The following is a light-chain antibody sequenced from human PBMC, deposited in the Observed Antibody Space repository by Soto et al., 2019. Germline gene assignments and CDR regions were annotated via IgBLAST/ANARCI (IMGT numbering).Light chain of an antibody. J-gene: IGLJ3*02. CDR1: SSDVGAYKY. CDR3: TSYAGSNIWV. CDR2: EVS. Sequence: QSALNQPPSAAGSPGQSVTISCTGTSSDVGAYKYVSWYQQYPGNAPKLMIDEVSKRPSGVPDRFSGSKSGKTASLTVSGLQPEEEADYYCTSYAGSNIWVFGGGTKLTVL. V-gene: IGLV2-8*01.